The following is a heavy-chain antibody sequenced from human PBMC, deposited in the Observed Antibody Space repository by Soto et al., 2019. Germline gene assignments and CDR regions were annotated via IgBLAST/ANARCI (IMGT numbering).Heavy chain of an antibody. V-gene: IGHV1-2*04. Sequence: XSVKVSCKASGYRFTDYHIHWVRQAPGQGLEWLGRINPKSGGTSTAQKFQGWVTMTTDTSISTASMELTRLTSDDTAIYYCARGDSTDCSNGVCSFFYNHDMDVWGQGTTVTVYS. D-gene: IGHD2-8*01. CDR3: ARGDSTDCSNGVCSFFYNHDMDV. J-gene: IGHJ6*02. CDR2: INPKSGGT. CDR1: GYRFTDYH.